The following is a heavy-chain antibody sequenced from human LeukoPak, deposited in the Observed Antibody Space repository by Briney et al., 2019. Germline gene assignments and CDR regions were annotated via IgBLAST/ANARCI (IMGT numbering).Heavy chain of an antibody. J-gene: IGHJ6*02. CDR2: INHSGST. Sequence: SETLSLTCAVYGGSFGGYYWSWIRQPPGKGLEWIGEINHSGSTNYNPSLKSRVTISVDTSKNQFSLKLSSVTAADTAVYYCARGNYYDSSGYYSGNYYYYGMDVWGQGTTVTVSS. CDR1: GGSFGGYY. V-gene: IGHV4-34*01. D-gene: IGHD3-22*01. CDR3: ARGNYYDSSGYYSGNYYYYGMDV.